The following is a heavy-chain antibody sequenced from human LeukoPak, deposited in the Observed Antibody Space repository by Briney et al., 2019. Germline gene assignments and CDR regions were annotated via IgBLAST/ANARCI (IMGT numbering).Heavy chain of an antibody. CDR2: IIPIFGTA. CDR1: GGTFSSYA. Sequence: SVKVSCKASGGTFSSYAISWVRQAPGQGLEWMGRIIPIFGTANYAQKFQGRVTITTDESTSTAYMELSTLRSDDTAVYYCARERPPGDSSNWFLEGYFDIWGQGTLVTVSS. D-gene: IGHD6-13*01. J-gene: IGHJ4*02. CDR3: ARERPPGDSSNWFLEGYFDI. V-gene: IGHV1-69*05.